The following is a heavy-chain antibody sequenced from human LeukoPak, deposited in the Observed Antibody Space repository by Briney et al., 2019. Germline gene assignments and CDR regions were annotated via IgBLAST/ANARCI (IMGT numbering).Heavy chain of an antibody. D-gene: IGHD3-22*01. V-gene: IGHV1-18*01. CDR2: ITAYNGNT. J-gene: IGHJ4*02. Sequence: GASVKVSCKASGYTFTSYGISWVRQAPGQWLEWMGWITAYNGNTNYAQKLQGRVTMTTDTSTSTAYMELRSLRSDDTAVYYCATSESYYDSSGYYIHYDYWGQGTLVTVSS. CDR3: ATSESYYDSSGYYIHYDY. CDR1: GYTFTSYG.